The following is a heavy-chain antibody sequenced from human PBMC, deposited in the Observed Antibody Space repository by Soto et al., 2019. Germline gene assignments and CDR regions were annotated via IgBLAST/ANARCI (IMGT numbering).Heavy chain of an antibody. J-gene: IGHJ6*03. CDR1: GFTFSSYA. CDR2: ISGSGGST. D-gene: IGHD2-2*01. CDR3: AKQYCSSTSCYYYYYYYYMDV. Sequence: EVQLLESGGGLVQPGGSLRLSCAASGFTFSSYAMSWVRQAPGKGLEWVSAISGSGGSTYYADSVKGRFTISRDNSKNTLYLQMNSLRAEDTAVYYCAKQYCSSTSCYYYYYYYYMDVWGKGTTVTVSS. V-gene: IGHV3-23*01.